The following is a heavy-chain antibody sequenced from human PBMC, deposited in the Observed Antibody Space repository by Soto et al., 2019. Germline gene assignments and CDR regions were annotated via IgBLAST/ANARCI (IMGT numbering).Heavy chain of an antibody. CDR2: IWYDGSNK. Sequence: PGGSLRLSCAASGFTFSSYGMHWVRQAPGKGLEWVAVIWYDGSNKYYADSVKGRFTISRDNSKNTLYLQMNSLRAEDTAVYYCARTGSVGDFWRPSAFGIRGQGTMVTVSS. V-gene: IGHV3-33*01. CDR3: ARTGSVGDFWRPSAFGI. CDR1: GFTFSSYG. D-gene: IGHD3-3*01. J-gene: IGHJ3*02.